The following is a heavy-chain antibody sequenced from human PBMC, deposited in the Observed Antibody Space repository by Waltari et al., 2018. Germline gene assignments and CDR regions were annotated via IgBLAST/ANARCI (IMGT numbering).Heavy chain of an antibody. D-gene: IGHD2-21*01. CDR2: FSYNGNT. J-gene: IGHJ4*01. Sequence: QLQMQESGPGLVRPSETLSLTCAVSGGSITTITYFWGWIRQPPGKGLEWIASFSYNGNTYYNPSLKGRVTISGDTSKNQFSLVLTSVIAADTAVYYCARGLGAIYWGHGTLVTVSS. V-gene: IGHV4-39*07. CDR3: ARGLGAIY. CDR1: GGSITTITYF.